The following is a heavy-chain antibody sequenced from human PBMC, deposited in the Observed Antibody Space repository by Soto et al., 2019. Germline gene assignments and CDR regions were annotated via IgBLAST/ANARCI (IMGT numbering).Heavy chain of an antibody. D-gene: IGHD3-3*01. Sequence: GESLKISCKGSGYSFTSYWIGWVRQMPGKGLEWMGIIYPGDSDTRYSPSFQGLVTISADKSISTAYLQWSSLKASDTAMYYCARISVDFWSVYRYDYWGHGTRVTVSS. J-gene: IGHJ4*01. V-gene: IGHV5-51*01. CDR1: GYSFTSYW. CDR2: IYPGDSDT. CDR3: ARISVDFWSVYRYDY.